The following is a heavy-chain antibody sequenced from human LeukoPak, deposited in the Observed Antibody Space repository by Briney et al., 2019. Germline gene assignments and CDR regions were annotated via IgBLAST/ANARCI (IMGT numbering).Heavy chain of an antibody. Sequence: PGRSLRLSCAASGFTFSSYAMSWVRQAPGKGLEWVSAISGSGGSTYYADSVKGRFTISRDNSKNTLYLQMNSLRAEDTAVYYCAKDSSGYYCNFDYWGQGTLVTVSS. CDR3: AKDSSGYYCNFDY. CDR1: GFTFSSYA. D-gene: IGHD3-22*01. V-gene: IGHV3-23*01. CDR2: ISGSGGST. J-gene: IGHJ4*02.